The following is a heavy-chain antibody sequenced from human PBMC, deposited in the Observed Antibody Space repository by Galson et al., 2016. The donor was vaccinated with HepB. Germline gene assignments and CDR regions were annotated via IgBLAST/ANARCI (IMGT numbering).Heavy chain of an antibody. CDR3: ARGGNRPLDY. V-gene: IGHV4-61*02. CDR2: IYTSGST. Sequence: WIRQPAAKGLEWIGRIYTSGSTNYNPSLKSRVTVSVDTSKNQFSLKLSSVTAADTAVYYCARGGNRPLDYWGQGTLVTVSS. D-gene: IGHD2/OR15-2a*01. J-gene: IGHJ4*02.